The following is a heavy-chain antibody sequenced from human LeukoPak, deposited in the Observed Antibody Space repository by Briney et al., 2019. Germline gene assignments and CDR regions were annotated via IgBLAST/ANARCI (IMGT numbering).Heavy chain of an antibody. CDR1: GYSISSGYY. D-gene: IGHD1-26*01. CDR3: ARDGSYGSTLDYYYYMDV. Sequence: PSETLSLTCTVSGYSISSGYYWGWIRQPPGKGLEWVSSISSSSSYIYYADSVKGRFTISRDNAKNSLYLQMNSLRAEDTAVYYCARDGSYGSTLDYYYYMDVWGKGTTVTVSS. V-gene: IGHV3-21*01. CDR2: ISSSSSYI. J-gene: IGHJ6*03.